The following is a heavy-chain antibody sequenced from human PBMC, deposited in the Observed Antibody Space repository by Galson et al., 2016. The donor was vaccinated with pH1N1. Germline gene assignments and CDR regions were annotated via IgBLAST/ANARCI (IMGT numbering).Heavy chain of an antibody. V-gene: IGHV4-59*08. CDR2: IYYGGRT. CDR3: ARSRFWGLSGS. Sequence: ETLSLPCTVSGDPISSYYWNWIRQPPGKGLEWNGYIYYGGRTFYNPSLNSRFTISVDTSKNQSPLRVDSVTATATAVYYCARSRFWGLSGSWGQGTLVTVSS. J-gene: IGHJ5*02. CDR1: GDPISSYY. D-gene: IGHD3-16*01.